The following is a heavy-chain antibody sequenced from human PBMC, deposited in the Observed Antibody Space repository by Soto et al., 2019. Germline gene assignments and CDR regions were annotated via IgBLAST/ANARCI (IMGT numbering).Heavy chain of an antibody. CDR3: AKDRGGWPYYFDY. Sequence: GGSLRLSCAASGFTFSSSPISWVRQVPGKGLEWISAIRNDGGSMYYAPSVKGRFTISRDNSKNTLYLQMNSLRAEDTAVYYCAKDRGGWPYYFDYWGQGTLVTVSS. CDR1: GFTFSSSP. J-gene: IGHJ4*02. D-gene: IGHD6-19*01. V-gene: IGHV3-23*01. CDR2: IRNDGGSM.